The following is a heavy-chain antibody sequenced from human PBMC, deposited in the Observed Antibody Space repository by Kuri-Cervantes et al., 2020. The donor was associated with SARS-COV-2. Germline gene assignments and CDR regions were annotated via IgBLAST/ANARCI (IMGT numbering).Heavy chain of an antibody. CDR3: ARGGIVLMVYAQDDTNWFDP. V-gene: IGHV1-2*02. D-gene: IGHD2-8*01. Sequence: ASVKVSCKASGYTFTGYYMHWVRQAPGKGLEWMGWINPNSGGTNYAQKFQGRATMTRDTSISTAYMELSRLRSDDTAVYYCARGGIVLMVYAQDDTNWFDPWGQGTLVTVSS. J-gene: IGHJ5*02. CDR1: GYTFTGYY. CDR2: INPNSGGT.